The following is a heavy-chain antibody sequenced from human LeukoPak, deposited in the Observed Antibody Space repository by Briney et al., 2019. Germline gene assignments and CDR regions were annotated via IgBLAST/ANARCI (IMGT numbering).Heavy chain of an antibody. J-gene: IGHJ4*02. CDR2: IYYSGST. CDR1: GGSISSGGYY. Sequence: PSETLSLTCTVSGGSISSGGYYWSWIRQHPGKGMEWIGYIYYSGSTYYNPSLKSRVTISVDTSKNQFSLKLSSVTAADTAVYYCARDKRSSGFDYWGQGTLVTVSS. V-gene: IGHV4-31*03. CDR3: ARDKRSSGFDY. D-gene: IGHD1-26*01.